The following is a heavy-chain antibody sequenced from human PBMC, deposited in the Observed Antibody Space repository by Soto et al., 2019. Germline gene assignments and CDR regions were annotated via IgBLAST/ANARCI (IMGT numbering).Heavy chain of an antibody. CDR1: GASISNGYS. V-gene: IGHV4-30-2*01. CDR2: IYHSGTT. D-gene: IGHD3-10*01. Sequence: QLQLRESGSGLVKPSQTLSLTCAVSGASISNGYSWSWIRQPPGKGLEWIGYIYHSGTTYYNPSLASRVTILPDRSKNQFSLSLTSATAADTAFYHCARASGFGELSLFDFWGQGILVTVSS. CDR3: ARASGFGELSLFDF. J-gene: IGHJ4*02.